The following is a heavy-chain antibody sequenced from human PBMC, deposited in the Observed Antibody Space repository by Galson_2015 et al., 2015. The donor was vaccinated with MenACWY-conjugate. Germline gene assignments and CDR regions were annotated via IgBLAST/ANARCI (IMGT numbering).Heavy chain of an antibody. J-gene: IGHJ4*02. CDR2: IIPPYDTT. CDR1: GGTFRRHA. V-gene: IGHV1-69*05. D-gene: IGHD7-27*01. Sequence: SVKVSCKASGGTFRRHAISWVRQAPGQGLEFMGGIIPPYDTTKYAQKFQGRVTMTRNTSITTAYMELSSLNSEDTAVYFCARLTGGRFDLWGQGTLVTVPS. CDR3: ARLTGGRFDL.